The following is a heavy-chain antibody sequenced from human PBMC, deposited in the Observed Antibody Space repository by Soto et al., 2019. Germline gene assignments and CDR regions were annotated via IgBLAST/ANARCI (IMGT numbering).Heavy chain of an antibody. D-gene: IGHD2-21*02. Sequence: GGSLRLSCAASGFTFSSYAMHWVRQAPGKGLEWVAVISYDGSNKYYADSVKGRFTISRDNSKNTLYLQMNSLRAEDTAVYYCARDLAYCGGDCYSCYFDYWGQGTLVTVSS. CDR3: ARDLAYCGGDCYSCYFDY. CDR2: ISYDGSNK. V-gene: IGHV3-30-3*01. CDR1: GFTFSSYA. J-gene: IGHJ4*02.